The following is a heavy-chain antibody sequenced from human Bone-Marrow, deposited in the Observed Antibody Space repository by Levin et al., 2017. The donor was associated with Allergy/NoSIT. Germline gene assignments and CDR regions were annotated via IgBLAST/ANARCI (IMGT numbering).Heavy chain of an antibody. CDR2: KSYDGSNK. V-gene: IGHV3-30-3*01. J-gene: IGHJ4*02. D-gene: IGHD2-8*01. Sequence: GESLKISCAASGFTFSNYAMHWVRQAPGKGLEWVAVKSYDGSNKYYVDSVKGRFTISRDNPKNTLYLQMNSLRTEDTAVYYCARGWCTNGVCYVFDYWGQGTLVTVSS. CDR3: ARGWCTNGVCYVFDY. CDR1: GFTFSNYA.